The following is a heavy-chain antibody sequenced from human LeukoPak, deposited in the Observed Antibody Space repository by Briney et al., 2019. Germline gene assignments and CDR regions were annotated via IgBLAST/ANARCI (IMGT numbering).Heavy chain of an antibody. CDR1: GFTFSGSA. CDR3: TRQASIAAREGDY. Sequence: GGSLRLSCAASGFTFSGSAMHWVRQASGKGLEWVGRIRSKANSYATAYAASVKGRFTISRDDSKNTAYLQMNSLKTEDTAVYYCTRQASIAAREGDYXGQGTLVXVS. V-gene: IGHV3-73*01. CDR2: IRSKANSYAT. J-gene: IGHJ4*02. D-gene: IGHD6-6*01.